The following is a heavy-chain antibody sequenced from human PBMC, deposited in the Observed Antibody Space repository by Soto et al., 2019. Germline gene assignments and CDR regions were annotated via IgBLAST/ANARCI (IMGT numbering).Heavy chain of an antibody. V-gene: IGHV4-31*03. J-gene: IGHJ6*02. CDR1: GGSISSCGYY. D-gene: IGHD3-3*01. Sequence: PSETLSLTCTVSGGSISSCGYYWSWIRQHPGKGLEWIGYIYYSGSTYYNPSLKSRVTISVDTSKNQFSLKLSSVTAADTAVYYCARGNGYSVGYYYYYGLDVWGQGTTVSVSS. CDR3: ARGNGYSVGYYYYYGLDV. CDR2: IYYSGST.